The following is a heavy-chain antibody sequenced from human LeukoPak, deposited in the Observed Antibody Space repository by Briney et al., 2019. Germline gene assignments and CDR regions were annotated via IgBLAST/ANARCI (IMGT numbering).Heavy chain of an antibody. CDR3: ARGGADYVIGY. D-gene: IGHD4-17*01. Sequence: GGSLRLSWPASGFIFSDYYMSWIRQAPGKGLEWISFISSSSSYTNYADSVKGRFTISRDNTKNSLYLQMNNLRAEDTAVYYCARGGADYVIGYWGQGTLVTVSS. J-gene: IGHJ4*02. CDR2: ISSSSSYT. CDR1: GFIFSDYY. V-gene: IGHV3-11*06.